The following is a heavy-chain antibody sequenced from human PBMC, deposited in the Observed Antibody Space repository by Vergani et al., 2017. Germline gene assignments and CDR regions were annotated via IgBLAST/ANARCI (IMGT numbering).Heavy chain of an antibody. CDR3: AKIGTIFDYNWFDP. J-gene: IGHJ5*02. V-gene: IGHV3-30*02. CDR1: GFTFSSYG. Sequence: QVQLVESGGGVVQPGGSLRLSCAASGFTFSSYGMHWVRQAPGKGLEWVAFIRYDGSNKYYADSVKGRFTISRDNSKNTVYLQMNSLRAEDTAVYYCAKIGTIFDYNWFDPWGQGTLVTVSS. D-gene: IGHD3-3*01. CDR2: IRYDGSNK.